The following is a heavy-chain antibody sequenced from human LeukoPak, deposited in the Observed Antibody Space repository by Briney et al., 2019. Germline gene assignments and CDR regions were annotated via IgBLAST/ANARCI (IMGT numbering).Heavy chain of an antibody. J-gene: IGHJ3*02. Sequence: GASVKVSCKASGYTFTSYYMHWVRQAPGQELEWMGIINPSGGSTSYAQKFQGRVTMTRDTSTSTVYMELSSLRSEDTAVYYCARSPRQLRGAFDIWGQGTMVTVSS. CDR3: ARSPRQLRGAFDI. V-gene: IGHV1-46*01. CDR2: INPSGGST. D-gene: IGHD6-6*01. CDR1: GYTFTSYY.